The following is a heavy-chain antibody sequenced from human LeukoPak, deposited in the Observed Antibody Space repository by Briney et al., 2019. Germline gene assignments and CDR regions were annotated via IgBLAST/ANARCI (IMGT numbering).Heavy chain of an antibody. D-gene: IGHD6-6*01. Sequence: GGSLRLSCAASGFTFSSYGMHWVCQAPGKGLEWVAFIRYDGSNKYYADSVKGRFTISRDNSKNTLYLQMNSLRAEDTAVYYCAKEALDANWFDPWGQGTLVTVSS. J-gene: IGHJ5*02. V-gene: IGHV3-30*02. CDR2: IRYDGSNK. CDR1: GFTFSSYG. CDR3: AKEALDANWFDP.